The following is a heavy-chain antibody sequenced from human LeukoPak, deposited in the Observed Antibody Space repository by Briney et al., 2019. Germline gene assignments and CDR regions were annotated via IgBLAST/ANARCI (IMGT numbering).Heavy chain of an antibody. CDR2: INPNSGGT. J-gene: IGHJ6*03. D-gene: IGHD6-6*01. CDR3: ARDGSSSRDYYYYYMDV. CDR1: GYTFTGYY. Sequence: ASVKVSCKASGYTFTGYYVHWVRQAPGQGLEWMGWINPNSGGTNYAQKFQGWVTMTRDTSISTAYMELSRLRSDDTAVYYCARDGSSSRDYYYYYMDVWGKGTTVTVSS. V-gene: IGHV1-2*04.